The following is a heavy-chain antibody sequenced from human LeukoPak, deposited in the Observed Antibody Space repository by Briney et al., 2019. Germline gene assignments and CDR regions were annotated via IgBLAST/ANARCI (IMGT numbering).Heavy chain of an antibody. J-gene: IGHJ6*03. D-gene: IGHD2-2*01. CDR3: ARDGVLYCSTTSCYMDV. CDR1: GYTFPSYF. Sequence: ASVKVSCKASGYTFPSYFMHWVRQAPGQGLEWMGIINPTGGSTTYAQKFQGRVTMTRDTSTSTVYMELSSLRSEDTAVYYCARDGVLYCSTTSCYMDVWGQGTTVTVSS. V-gene: IGHV1-46*01. CDR2: INPTGGST.